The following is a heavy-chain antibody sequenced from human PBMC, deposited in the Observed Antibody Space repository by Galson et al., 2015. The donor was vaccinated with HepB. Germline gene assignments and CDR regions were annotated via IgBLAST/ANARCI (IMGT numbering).Heavy chain of an antibody. J-gene: IGHJ4*02. D-gene: IGHD4/OR15-4a*01. CDR3: VRDRDYRFDY. Sequence: SVKVSCKASGYTFTTNGISWVRQAPGQGLEWMGWISANSGNTKYAQNLQGRVTLTRDTSTSTAYLELRSLRSDDTAAYYCVRDRDYRFDYWGQGTLVTVSS. CDR2: ISANSGNT. CDR1: GYTFTTNG. V-gene: IGHV1-18*04.